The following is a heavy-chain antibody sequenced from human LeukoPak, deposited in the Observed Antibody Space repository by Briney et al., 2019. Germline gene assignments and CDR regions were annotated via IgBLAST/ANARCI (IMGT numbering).Heavy chain of an antibody. CDR1: GFAFNRDA. Sequence: GGSLRLSCVASGFAFNRDALHWVRQAPGKGLEWITVIPDDGTKKYYADSVKGRFAVSRDNSRSTLYLEVNGLRPEDTAVYYCARSTPGEHTLHLIEQWGQGTLVTVSS. V-gene: IGHV3-30*09. D-gene: IGHD1/OR15-1a*01. J-gene: IGHJ4*02. CDR3: ARSTPGEHTLHLIEQ. CDR2: IPDDGTKK.